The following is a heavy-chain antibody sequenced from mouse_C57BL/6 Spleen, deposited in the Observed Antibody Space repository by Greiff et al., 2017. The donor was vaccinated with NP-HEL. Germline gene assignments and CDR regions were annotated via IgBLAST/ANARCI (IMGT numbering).Heavy chain of an antibody. Sequence: VQLQQSGPELVKPGASVKISCKASGYAFSSSWMNWVKQRPGKGLEWIGRIYPGDGDTNYNGKFKGKATLTADKSSSTAYMQLSSLTSEDSAVYFCARYELPYFDYWGQGTTLTVSS. J-gene: IGHJ2*01. CDR3: ARYELPYFDY. D-gene: IGHD1-1*01. CDR1: GYAFSSSW. V-gene: IGHV1-82*01. CDR2: IYPGDGDT.